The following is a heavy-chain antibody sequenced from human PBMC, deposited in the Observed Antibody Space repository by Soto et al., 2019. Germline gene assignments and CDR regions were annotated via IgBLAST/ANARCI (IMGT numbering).Heavy chain of an antibody. V-gene: IGHV3-48*01. J-gene: IGHJ4*02. D-gene: IGHD3-22*01. Sequence: PGGSLRLSCAASGFTFSSYSMNWVRQAPGKGLEWISHISGSSSSIYYADSVKGRFTISRDNAKNSLYLQMNSLRAEDTAVYYCAKIESRFYYDSSGYYPFDYWGQGTLVTVSS. CDR3: AKIESRFYYDSSGYYPFDY. CDR1: GFTFSSYS. CDR2: ISGSSSSI.